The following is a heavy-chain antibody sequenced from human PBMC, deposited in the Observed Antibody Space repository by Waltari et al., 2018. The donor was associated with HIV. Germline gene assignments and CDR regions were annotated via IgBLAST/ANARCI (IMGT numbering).Heavy chain of an antibody. CDR1: GFTFSYYA. V-gene: IGHV3-23*01. D-gene: IGHD3-22*01. CDR3: AKEGIIVITDAFDI. CDR2: ISGSGGST. J-gene: IGHJ3*02. Sequence: EVQLLESGGGLVQPGGSLRLSCAASGFTFSYYALSWVRQAPGKGLEWVSSISGSGGSTYYADAVKGRFTVSRDNSKDTLFLQMNSLRAEDTALYYCAKEGIIVITDAFDIWGQGTMVIVSS.